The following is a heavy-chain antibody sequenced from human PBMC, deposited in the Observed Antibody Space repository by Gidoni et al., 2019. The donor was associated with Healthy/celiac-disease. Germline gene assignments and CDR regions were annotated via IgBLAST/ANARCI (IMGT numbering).Heavy chain of an antibody. J-gene: IGHJ4*02. V-gene: IGHV1-69*09. CDR3: ARVISNQYYFDY. CDR1: GGTFSSYA. CDR2: IIPILGIA. Sequence: QVQLVQSGAEVKKPGSSVKVSCKASGGTFSSYAISWVRQAPGQGLEWMGRIIPILGIANYAQKFQGRVTITADKSTSTAYMELSSLRSEDTAVYYSARVISNQYYFDYWGQGTLVTVSS. D-gene: IGHD4-4*01.